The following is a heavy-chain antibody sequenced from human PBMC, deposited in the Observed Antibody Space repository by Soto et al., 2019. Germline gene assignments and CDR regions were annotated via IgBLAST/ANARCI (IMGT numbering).Heavy chain of an antibody. CDR1: GITVSSNY. Sequence: PGGSLRLSCAASGITVSSNYLTWVRQAPGKGLKWVSVLYPNGRAYYADSVKGRFTISTDNSQNSVYLQMNTLRADDTAIYYCARGLGREYEDNRNYFHLDYWGQGTLVTVSS. CDR2: LYPNGRA. V-gene: IGHV3-53*01. CDR3: ARGLGREYEDNRNYFHLDY. J-gene: IGHJ4*02. D-gene: IGHD1-20*01.